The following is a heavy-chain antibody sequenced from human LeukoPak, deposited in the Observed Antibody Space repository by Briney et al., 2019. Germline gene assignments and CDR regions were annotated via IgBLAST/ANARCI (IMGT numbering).Heavy chain of an antibody. CDR1: GGSISSGGYY. CDR3: ARDYGGGRYYYYGMDV. J-gene: IGHJ6*02. D-gene: IGHD4-23*01. CDR2: IYYSGST. V-gene: IGHV4-30-4*08. Sequence: PPETLSLTCTVSGGSISSGGYYWSWIRQHPGKGLEWIGYIYYSGSTYYNPSLKSRVTISVDTSKNQFSLKLSSVTAADTAVYYCARDYGGGRYYYYGMDVWGQGTTVTVSS.